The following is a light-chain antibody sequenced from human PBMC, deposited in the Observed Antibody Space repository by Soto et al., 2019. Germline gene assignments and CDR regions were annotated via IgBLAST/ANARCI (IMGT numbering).Light chain of an antibody. Sequence: QSVLTQPPSVSGSPGQSVIISCTGTSSDVGTYNRVSWYQQPPGTAPKLMIFEVNNRPAGVTDRFSGSKSGNTASLTISGLQAEGEDVDYCSSYTSSSTYVFGTGTKLTVL. CDR3: SSYTSSSTYV. CDR2: EVN. J-gene: IGLJ1*01. CDR1: SSDVGTYNR. V-gene: IGLV2-18*02.